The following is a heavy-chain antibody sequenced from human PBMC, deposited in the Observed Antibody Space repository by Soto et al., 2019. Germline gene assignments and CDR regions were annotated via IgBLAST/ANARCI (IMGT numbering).Heavy chain of an antibody. J-gene: IGHJ5*02. CDR3: AKGPWFDP. CDR2: ISYDGSNK. CDR1: GFTFSSYG. Sequence: QVQLVESGGGVVQPGRSLRLSCAASGFTFSSYGMHWVRQAPGKGLEWVAVISYDGSNKYYADSVKGRFTISRDNSKNSLYLQRNSLRAEDTAVYYCAKGPWFDPGGQGTLVTVSS. V-gene: IGHV3-30*18.